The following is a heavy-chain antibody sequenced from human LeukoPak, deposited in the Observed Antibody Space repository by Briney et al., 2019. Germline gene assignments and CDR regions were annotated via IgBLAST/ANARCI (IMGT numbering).Heavy chain of an antibody. CDR2: ISWSSCNI. D-gene: IGHD5-12*01. V-gene: IGHV3-9*01. CDR3: ARDAWRRAFNYGMDV. J-gene: IGHJ6*02. CDR1: GFTFDDYA. Sequence: GRSLRLSCAASGFTFDDYAMHWVRQAPGKGLEWVAGISWSSCNIRYADSVKGRFTISRDNAENSLHLQKNSLRTEDTALYFCARDAWRRAFNYGMDVWGQGTTVAVSS.